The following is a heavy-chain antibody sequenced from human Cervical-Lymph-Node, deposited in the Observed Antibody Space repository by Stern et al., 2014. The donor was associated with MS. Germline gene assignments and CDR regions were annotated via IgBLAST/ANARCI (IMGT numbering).Heavy chain of an antibody. V-gene: IGHV1-69*09. J-gene: IGHJ6*02. CDR1: GDIFSTYS. CDR3: ARDLPSAGYGMDV. CDR2: IIPMFGIA. D-gene: IGHD3-10*01. Sequence: VQLVESGAEVKKPGSSVKVSCKASGDIFSTYSITWVRQAPGQGLEWMGRIIPMFGIANYAQKFQGRLNITADTSTSTAYMELSSLRSEDTAVFYCARDLPSAGYGMDVWGQGTTVTVSS.